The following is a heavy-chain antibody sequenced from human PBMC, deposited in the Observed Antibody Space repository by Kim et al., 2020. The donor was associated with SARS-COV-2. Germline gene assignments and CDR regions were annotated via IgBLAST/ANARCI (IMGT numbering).Heavy chain of an antibody. CDR1: GFIFDDYA. Sequence: GGSLRLSCTASGFIFDDYAFHWVRQAPGKGLEWVSGISWNSGSIDYADSVRGRFITSRDNAKNSLYLQMNRLRTEDTAFYFCAKDKLAVSGLIDYWGRGTLVTVSS. J-gene: IGHJ4*02. CDR3: AKDKLAVSGLIDY. V-gene: IGHV3-9*01. CDR2: ISWNSGSI. D-gene: IGHD6-19*01.